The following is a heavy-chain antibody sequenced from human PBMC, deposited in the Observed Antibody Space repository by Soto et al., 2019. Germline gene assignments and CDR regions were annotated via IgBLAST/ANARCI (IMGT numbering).Heavy chain of an antibody. V-gene: IGHV1-46*01. J-gene: IGHJ4*02. CDR2: INPSGGST. CDR1: GYTFTSYY. D-gene: IGHD3-3*01. Sequence: GASVKVSCKAAGYTFTSYYMHWVRQAPGQGLEWMGIINPSGGSTSYAQKFQGRVTMTRDTSTSTVYMELSSLRSEDTAVYYCARGMGGYDFWSGYFDYWGQGTLVTVSS. CDR3: ARGMGGYDFWSGYFDY.